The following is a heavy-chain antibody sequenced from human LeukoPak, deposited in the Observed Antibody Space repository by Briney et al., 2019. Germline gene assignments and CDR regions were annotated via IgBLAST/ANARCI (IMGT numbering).Heavy chain of an antibody. D-gene: IGHD2-2*01. CDR2: INPNNGGT. V-gene: IGHV1-2*02. Sequence: GASVKVSCKASGYTFTGYYMHWVRQAPGQGLEWMGWINPNNGGTNYAQKFQGRDTMTRDTSISTAYMELSRLTSDDTAVYYCARGRGTTSSNFDYWGQGTLVTVSS. CDR1: GYTFTGYY. CDR3: ARGRGTTSSNFDY. J-gene: IGHJ4*02.